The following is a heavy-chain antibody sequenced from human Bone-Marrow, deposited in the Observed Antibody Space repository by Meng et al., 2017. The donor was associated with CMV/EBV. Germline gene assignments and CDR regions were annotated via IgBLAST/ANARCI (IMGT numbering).Heavy chain of an antibody. V-gene: IGHV1-46*01. CDR3: ARAVGVVVAASQRWLGY. CDR1: GGTFSSYS. CDR2: INPSGGSN. Sequence: ASVQVSCKASGGTFSSYSISWVRQAPRQGLEWMGIINPSGGSNSYAQKFQGRVTMTRDTSTSTVYMELSSLRSEDTAVYYCARAVGVVVAASQRWLGYWGQGTLVTVSS. D-gene: IGHD2-15*01. J-gene: IGHJ4*02.